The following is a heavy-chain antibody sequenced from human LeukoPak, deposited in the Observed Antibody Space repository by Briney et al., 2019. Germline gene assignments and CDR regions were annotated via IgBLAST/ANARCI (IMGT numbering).Heavy chain of an antibody. CDR1: GFIFSSYG. D-gene: IGHD1-7*01. CDR3: AKVQWELHDYYYYYMDV. V-gene: IGHV3-30*02. J-gene: IGHJ6*03. CDR2: IRYDGSNK. Sequence: GGSLRLSCAASGFIFSSYGMHWVRQAPGKGLEWVAFIRYDGSNKYYADSVKGRFTISRDNSKNTLYLQMNSLRAEDTAVYYCAKVQWELHDYYYYYMDVWGKGTTVTVSS.